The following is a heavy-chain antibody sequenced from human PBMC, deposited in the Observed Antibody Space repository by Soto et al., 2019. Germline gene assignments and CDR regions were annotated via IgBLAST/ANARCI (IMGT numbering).Heavy chain of an antibody. D-gene: IGHD2-15*01. J-gene: IGHJ4*02. CDR3: AKRREVVEPLNYFDY. CDR2: ISSSGGST. Sequence: GGSLRLSCAASGFTFSSYAMSWVRQAPGKGLEWVSAISSSGGSTYYADSVKGRFTISRDNSKNTLYRQMNSLRAEDMSVYSCAKRREVVEPLNYFDYWGQGTLVTVSS. V-gene: IGHV3-23*01. CDR1: GFTFSSYA.